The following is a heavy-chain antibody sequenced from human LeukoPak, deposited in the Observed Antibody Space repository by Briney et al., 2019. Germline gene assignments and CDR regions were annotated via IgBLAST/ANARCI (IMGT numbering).Heavy chain of an antibody. D-gene: IGHD2-2*01. Sequence: SETLSLTCTVSGGSISSSSYYWGWNRQPPGKGLEWIVSIYYSGSTYYNPSLKSRITISVDTSKNPFSLKLSSMTAADTAVYYCARLDCSSTSCYFGSGPFDPWGQGTLVTVSS. CDR3: ARLDCSSTSCYFGSGPFDP. V-gene: IGHV4-39*01. CDR2: IYYSGST. J-gene: IGHJ5*02. CDR1: GGSISSSSYY.